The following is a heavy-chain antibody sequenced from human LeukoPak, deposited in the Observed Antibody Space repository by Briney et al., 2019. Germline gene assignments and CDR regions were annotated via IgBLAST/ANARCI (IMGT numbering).Heavy chain of an antibody. V-gene: IGHV4-34*01. J-gene: IGHJ5*02. CDR1: GGSFSGYY. D-gene: IGHD3-16*01. Sequence: TSETLSLTCAVYGGSFSGYYWSWIRQPPGKGLEWIGEINHSGSTTYNPSLKSRVTISVDTSENQFSLTLNSVTAADTAVYYCARSRGGYGDYGSWFDPWGQGILVTVSS. CDR2: INHSGST. CDR3: ARSRGGYGDYGSWFDP.